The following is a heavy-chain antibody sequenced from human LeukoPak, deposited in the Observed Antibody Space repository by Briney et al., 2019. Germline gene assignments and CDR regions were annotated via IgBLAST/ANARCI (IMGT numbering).Heavy chain of an antibody. CDR2: ISSRSSYI. V-gene: IGHV3-21*01. CDR3: ARDRGSRWYLFDY. J-gene: IGHJ4*01. Sequence: GGTLRLSCAASGFTFSIYSMKGVRQAPGKGPEGGSSISSRSSYIYYADSVRGRFTISRDNAKNSLYLQMSSMRAEDTAVYYCARDRGSRWYLFDYWGQGTLVTVSS. D-gene: IGHD6-13*01. CDR1: GFTFSIYS.